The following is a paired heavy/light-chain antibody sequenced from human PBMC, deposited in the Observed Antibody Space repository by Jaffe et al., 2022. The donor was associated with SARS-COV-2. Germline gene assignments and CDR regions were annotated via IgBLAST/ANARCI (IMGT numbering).Heavy chain of an antibody. V-gene: IGHV3-30*04. CDR3: ARDRLTGQQLIRVSAFDV. CDR2: ISYDGTDQ. Sequence: QVQLVESGGGVVQPGRSLRLSCLASGFTFRTYTFYWVRQAPGKGLEWVAIISYDGTDQRYADSVKGRFTISRDNSKNTLYLQLNSVRVEDTAVYYCARDRLTGQQLIRVSAFDVWGQGTLVTVSS. J-gene: IGHJ3*01. CDR1: GFTFRTYT. D-gene: IGHD6-13*01.
Light chain of an antibody. CDR2: AAS. CDR1: QNIRSH. J-gene: IGKJ1*01. CDR3: QQSYSTPQT. V-gene: IGKV1-39*01. Sequence: DIQMTQSPSSLSASVGDRITITCRASQNIRSHLNWYQQKPGGAPNLLIYAASSLQSGVPSRFSGSASRTDYTLTISSLQPEDFATYYCQQSYSTPQTFGQGTKVEIK.